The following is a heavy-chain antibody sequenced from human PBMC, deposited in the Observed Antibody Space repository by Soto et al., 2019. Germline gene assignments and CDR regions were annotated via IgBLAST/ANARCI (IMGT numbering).Heavy chain of an antibody. CDR3: ARAGRYFDWLLLPSWFDP. Sequence: ASVKVSCKASGYTFTSYGISWVRQAPGQGLEWMGWISAYNGNTNYAQKLQGRVTMTTDTSTSTAYMELRSLRSDDTAVYYCARAGRYFDWLLLPSWFDPWGQGTLVTVSS. J-gene: IGHJ5*02. V-gene: IGHV1-18*01. CDR2: ISAYNGNT. CDR1: GYTFTSYG. D-gene: IGHD3-9*01.